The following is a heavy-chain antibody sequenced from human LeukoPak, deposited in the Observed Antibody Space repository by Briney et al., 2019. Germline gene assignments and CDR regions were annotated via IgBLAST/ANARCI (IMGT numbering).Heavy chain of an antibody. CDR1: GGSFSGYY. V-gene: IGHV4-34*01. J-gene: IGHJ4*02. CDR3: ASHEPHYFDY. CDR2: INHSGST. Sequence: SETLSLTCAVYGGSFSGYYWSWIRQPPGKGLEWIGEINHSGSTNYNPSLKSRVTISVDTSKNQFSLKLSSVTAPDTAVYYCASHEPHYFDYWGQGTLVTVSS.